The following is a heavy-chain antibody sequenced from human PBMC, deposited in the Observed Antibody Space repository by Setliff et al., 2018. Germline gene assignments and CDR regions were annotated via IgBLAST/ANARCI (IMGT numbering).Heavy chain of an antibody. D-gene: IGHD3-3*01. CDR2: IYYSGST. CDR1: GGSISSSSYY. CDR3: AREKGDPNYNFWSGYYLYYYYGMDV. J-gene: IGHJ6*02. Sequence: SETLSLTCTVSGGSISSSSYYWGWIRQPPGKGLEWIGSIYYSGSTYYNPSLKSRVTISVDTSKNQFSLKLSSVTAADTAVYYCAREKGDPNYNFWSGYYLYYYYGMDVWGQGTTGTVSS. V-gene: IGHV4-39*07.